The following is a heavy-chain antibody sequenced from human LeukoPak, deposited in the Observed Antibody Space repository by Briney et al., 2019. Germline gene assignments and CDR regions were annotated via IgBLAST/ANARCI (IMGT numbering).Heavy chain of an antibody. D-gene: IGHD2-2*01. V-gene: IGHV4-39*07. CDR3: ARGLTATKYCSSTSCYYSAFDI. Sequence: SETLSLTCTVSGGSISSSSYYWGWIRQPPGKGLEWIGSIYYSGSTYYNPSLKSRVTISVDTSKNQFSLKLSSVTAADTAVYYCARGLTATKYCSSTSCYYSAFDIWGQGTMVTVSS. CDR1: GGSISSSSYY. J-gene: IGHJ3*02. CDR2: IYYSGST.